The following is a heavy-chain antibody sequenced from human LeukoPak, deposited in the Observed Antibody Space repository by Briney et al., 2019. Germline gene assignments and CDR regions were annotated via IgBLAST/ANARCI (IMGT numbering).Heavy chain of an antibody. CDR1: GGSISSSSYY. CDR3: ARDAGTDVLYYYYYYMDV. V-gene: IGHV4-39*07. D-gene: IGHD1-14*01. J-gene: IGHJ6*03. Sequence: SETLSLTCTVSGGSISSSSYYWGWIRQPPGKGLEWIGSIYYSGSTYYNPSLKSRVTISVDTSKNQFSLKLSSVTAADTAVYYCARDAGTDVLYYYYYYMDVWGKGTTVTVSS. CDR2: IYYSGST.